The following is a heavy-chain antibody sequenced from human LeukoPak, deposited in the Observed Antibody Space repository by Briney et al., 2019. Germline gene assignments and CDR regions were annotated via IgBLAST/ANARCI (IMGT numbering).Heavy chain of an antibody. Sequence: SETLSLTCTVSGGSISGSYWSWIRQPPGKGLEWIGYIYDSGSTNYNPSLKSRVTISVDTSKRQFSLKLSSVTAADTAVYYCAREYYDSSGYALLGYWGQGTLVIVSS. V-gene: IGHV4-59*01. J-gene: IGHJ4*02. D-gene: IGHD3-22*01. CDR2: IYDSGST. CDR1: GGSISGSY. CDR3: AREYYDSSGYALLGY.